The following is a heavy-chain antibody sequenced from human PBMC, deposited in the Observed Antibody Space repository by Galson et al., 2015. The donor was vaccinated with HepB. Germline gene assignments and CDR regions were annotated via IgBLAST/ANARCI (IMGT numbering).Heavy chain of an antibody. V-gene: IGHV3-23*01. CDR3: AKVRGGSSSFDY. D-gene: IGHD1-26*01. J-gene: IGHJ4*02. CDR2: LSDKGDSI. Sequence: SLRLSCAVSGLTFSSYAVSWVRQAPGKGLECVSTLSDKGDSIHYADSVKGRFTISRDKSKNALYLQMNSLRAEDTAVYYCAKVRGGSSSFDYWGQGTLVTVSS. CDR1: GLTFSSYA.